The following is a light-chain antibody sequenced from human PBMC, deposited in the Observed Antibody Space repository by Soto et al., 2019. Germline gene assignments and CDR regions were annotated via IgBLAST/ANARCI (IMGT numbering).Light chain of an antibody. J-gene: IGLJ2*01. CDR2: EVS. CDR3: SSYTSSSTPVV. CDR1: SSDVGGYNY. V-gene: IGLV2-14*01. Sequence: QSALTQPASVSGSPGQSITISCTGTSSDVGGYNYVSWYQQHPGKAPKLMIYEVSNRSSGVSNRFSGSKSGNTASLTISGPQAEDEADYYCSSYTSSSTPVVFGGGTKVTVL.